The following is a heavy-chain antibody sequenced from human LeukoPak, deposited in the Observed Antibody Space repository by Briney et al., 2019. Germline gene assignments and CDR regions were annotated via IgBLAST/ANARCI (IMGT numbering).Heavy chain of an antibody. V-gene: IGHV4-34*01. D-gene: IGHD5-12*01. CDR3: ARGSGPTYGMDV. Sequence: SETLSLTCAVYGGSFSGYYWSWIRQPPGKGLEWIGEINHSGSTNYNPSLKSRVTISVDTSKNQFSLQLNSVTPEDTAVYYCARGSGPTYGMDVWGQGTTVTVSS. CDR1: GGSFSGYY. CDR2: INHSGST. J-gene: IGHJ6*02.